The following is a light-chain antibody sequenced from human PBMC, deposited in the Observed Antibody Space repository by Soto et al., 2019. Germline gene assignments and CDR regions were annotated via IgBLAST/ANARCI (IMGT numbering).Light chain of an antibody. Sequence: DIQMTQSPSSLSASVGDRVTITCRASQSISSYLNWYQQKPGKAPKLLIHAASSLQSGVPSRFSGSGSGTDFTLTISSLEPEDSAVYYCQQRHMWPITFGQGTRLEIK. V-gene: IGKV1-39*01. CDR2: AAS. CDR1: QSISSY. J-gene: IGKJ5*01. CDR3: QQRHMWPIT.